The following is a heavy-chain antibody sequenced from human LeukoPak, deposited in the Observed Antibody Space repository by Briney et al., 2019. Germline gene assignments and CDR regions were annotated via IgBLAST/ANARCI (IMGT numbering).Heavy chain of an antibody. CDR1: GFTFSSYS. CDR2: ISSSSSYI. CDR3: ARGRAQLERKNAFDI. Sequence: GGSLRLSCAASGFTFSSYSMNWVRQAPGKGLEWVSSISSSSSYIYYADSVKGQFTISRDNAKNSLYLQMNSLRAEDTAVYYCARGRAQLERKNAFDIWGQGTMVTVSS. J-gene: IGHJ3*02. V-gene: IGHV3-21*01. D-gene: IGHD1-1*01.